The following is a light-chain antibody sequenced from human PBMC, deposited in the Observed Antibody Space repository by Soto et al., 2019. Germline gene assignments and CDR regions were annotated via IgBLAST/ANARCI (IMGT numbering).Light chain of an antibody. V-gene: IGKV3-20*01. CDR1: QSLSINY. CDR3: QQYATSWT. J-gene: IGKJ1*01. Sequence: EIVLTQSPGTLSVSPWESATLSCRASQSLSINYLAWYQQKRGQAPRLLIYETSSRAAGIPDRFSGSGSGTDFTLTISRLEPEDYAVYYCQQYATSWTFGQGTKVDIK. CDR2: ETS.